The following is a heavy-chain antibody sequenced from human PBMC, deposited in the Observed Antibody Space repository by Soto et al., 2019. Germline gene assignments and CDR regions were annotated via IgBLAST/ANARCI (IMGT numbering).Heavy chain of an antibody. D-gene: IGHD3-16*01. J-gene: IGHJ4*02. CDR2: ISGYSGNA. CDR3: AKRTSGTTWGESDY. V-gene: IGHV1-18*04. Sequence: QVQVMQSGAEVKKPGDSVKVSCKTSGYIFSDYGINWVRQAPGQGLEWMGWISGYSGNANLAQKFQGRVTMTTDKSTRTAYMEFRRLRSDDTAVYYCAKRTSGTTWGESDYWGQGTLFTVSS. CDR1: GYIFSDYG.